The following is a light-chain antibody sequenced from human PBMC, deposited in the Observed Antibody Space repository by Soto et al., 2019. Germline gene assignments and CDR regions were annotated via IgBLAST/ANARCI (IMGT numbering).Light chain of an antibody. V-gene: IGKV3-11*01. Sequence: EIVLTQSPATLSLSPGERATLSCRASQSVSSYLAWYQQKPGQAPRLLIYDASKRAPGIPARSSGSGSGTDFTLTISSLEPEDFAIYYCQQRSNWLTFGGGTKVEIK. CDR1: QSVSSY. CDR2: DAS. J-gene: IGKJ4*01. CDR3: QQRSNWLT.